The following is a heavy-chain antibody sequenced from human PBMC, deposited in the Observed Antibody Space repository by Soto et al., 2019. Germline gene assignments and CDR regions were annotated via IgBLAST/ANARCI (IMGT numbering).Heavy chain of an antibody. D-gene: IGHD4-17*01. CDR1: GFTVSSNY. Sequence: GFTVSSNYMSWVRQAPGKGLEWVSVIYSGGSTYYADSVKGRFTISRDNSKNTLYLQMNSLRAEDTAVYYCARPATTALTFDYWGQGTLVTVSS. CDR2: IYSGGST. J-gene: IGHJ4*02. V-gene: IGHV3-66*01. CDR3: ARPATTALTFDY.